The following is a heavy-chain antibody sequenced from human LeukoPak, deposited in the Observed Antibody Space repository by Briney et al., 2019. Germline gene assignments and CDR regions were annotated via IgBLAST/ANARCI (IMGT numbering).Heavy chain of an antibody. CDR2: IIPIFGTA. CDR1: GGTFISYA. J-gene: IGHJ4*02. Sequence: SVKVSCKASGGTFISYAISWVRQAPGQGLEWMGGIIPIFGTANYAQKFQGRVTITADESTSTAYMELSSLRSEDTAVYYCAREVYCSSTSCDPDYWGQGTLVTVSS. V-gene: IGHV1-69*13. CDR3: AREVYCSSTSCDPDY. D-gene: IGHD2-2*01.